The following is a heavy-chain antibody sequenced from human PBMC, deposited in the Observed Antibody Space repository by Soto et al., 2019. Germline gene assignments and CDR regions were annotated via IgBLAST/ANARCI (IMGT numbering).Heavy chain of an antibody. J-gene: IGHJ6*03. Sequence: GESLKISCKGSGYSFTSYWIGWVRQMPGKGLEWMGIIYPGDSDTRYSPSFQGQVTISADKSISTAYLQWSSLKASDTAMYYCARHPWVATIPGYYYYYMDVWGKGTTVTVSS. CDR3: ARHPWVATIPGYYYYYMDV. CDR2: IYPGDSDT. CDR1: GYSFTSYW. V-gene: IGHV5-51*01. D-gene: IGHD5-12*01.